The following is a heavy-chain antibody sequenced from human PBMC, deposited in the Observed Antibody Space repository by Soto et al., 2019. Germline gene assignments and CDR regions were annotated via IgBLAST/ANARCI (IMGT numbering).Heavy chain of an antibody. CDR3: AREGRGYSYGYPN. V-gene: IGHV1-69*13. Sequence: SVKVSCKASGGTFSSYAISWVRQAPGQGLEWMGGIIPIFGTANYAQKFQGRVTITADESTSTAYMELSSLRSEDTAVYYCAREGRGYSYGYPNWGQGTLVTVSS. CDR2: IIPIFGTA. J-gene: IGHJ4*02. CDR1: GGTFSSYA. D-gene: IGHD5-18*01.